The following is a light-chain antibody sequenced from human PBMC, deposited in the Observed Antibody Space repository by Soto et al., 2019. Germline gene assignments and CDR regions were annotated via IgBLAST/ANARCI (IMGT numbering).Light chain of an antibody. V-gene: IGKV3-11*01. CDR3: QQRNNWPRIT. CDR1: QTVGTY. Sequence: EIVLTQVPANLSLFTGETATLSCRASQTVGTYLAWYQQKPGQAPRLLISDASNRATGVPTRFSGSGSGTDFTLTISSLEPEDFAVYFCQQRNNWPRITFGQGTRLEIK. CDR2: DAS. J-gene: IGKJ5*01.